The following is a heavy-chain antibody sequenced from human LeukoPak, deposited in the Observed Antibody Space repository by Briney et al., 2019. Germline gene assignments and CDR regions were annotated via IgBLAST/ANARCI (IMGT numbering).Heavy chain of an antibody. J-gene: IGHJ4*02. CDR1: GYTFTSYG. V-gene: IGHV1-69*04. CDR2: IIPILGIA. CDR3: ARDKIAVAAPLDY. D-gene: IGHD6-19*01. Sequence: ASVKVSCTASGYTFTSYGISWVRQAPGQGLEWMGRIIPILGIANYAQKFQGRVTITADKSTSTAYMELSSLRSEDTAVYYCARDKIAVAAPLDYWGQGTLVTVSS.